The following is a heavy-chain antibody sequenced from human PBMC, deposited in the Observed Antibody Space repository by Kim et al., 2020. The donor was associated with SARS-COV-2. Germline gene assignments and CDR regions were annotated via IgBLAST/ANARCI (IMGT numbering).Heavy chain of an antibody. J-gene: IGHJ6*02. V-gene: IGHV1-69*04. CDR3: ARGDDSSGYYVPYYGMDV. CDR2: IIPILGIA. CDR1: GGTFSSYA. D-gene: IGHD3-22*01. Sequence: SVKVSCKASGGTFSSYAISWVRQAPGQGLEWMGRIIPILGIANYAQKFQGRVTITADKSTSTAYMELSSLRSEDTAVYYCARGDDSSGYYVPYYGMDVWGQGTTVTVSS.